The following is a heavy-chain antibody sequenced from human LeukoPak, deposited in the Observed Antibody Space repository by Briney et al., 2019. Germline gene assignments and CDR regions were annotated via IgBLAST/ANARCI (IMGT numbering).Heavy chain of an antibody. CDR2: IYYSGST. Sequence: PSETLSLTCTVSGGSISSGGYYWSWIRQHPGKGLEWIGYIYYSGSTYYNPSLKSRVTISADTSKNQFSLKLSSVTAADTAVYYCARGKGYYYDSSGTSGAYFDYWGQGTLVTVSS. J-gene: IGHJ4*02. CDR3: ARGKGYYYDSSGTSGAYFDY. CDR1: GGSISSGGYY. V-gene: IGHV4-31*03. D-gene: IGHD3-22*01.